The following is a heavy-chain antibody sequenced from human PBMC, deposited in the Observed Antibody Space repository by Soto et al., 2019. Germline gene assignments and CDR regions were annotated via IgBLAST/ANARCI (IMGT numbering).Heavy chain of an antibody. J-gene: IGHJ6*02. CDR3: ARGYGDTGGNYYGMDV. CDR1: GGTFSSYT. D-gene: IGHD4-17*01. V-gene: IGHV1-69*02. Sequence: QVQLVQSGAEVKKPGSSVKVSRKASGGTFSSYTISWVRQAPGQGLEWMGRIIPILGIANYAQKFQGRVTSTAVKSTSTAYMELSSLRSEDTAVYYCARGYGDTGGNYYGMDVWGQGTTVTVSS. CDR2: IIPILGIA.